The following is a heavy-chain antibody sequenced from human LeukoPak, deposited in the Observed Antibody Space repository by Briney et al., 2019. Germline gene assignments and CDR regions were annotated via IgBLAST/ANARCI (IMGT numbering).Heavy chain of an antibody. CDR1: GYTFTSYG. J-gene: IGHJ4*02. D-gene: IGHD3-22*01. Sequence: ASVKVSCKASGYTFTSYGISWVRQAPGQGLEWMGWISAYNGNTNYAQKLQGRVTMTTDTSTSTAYMELRSLRSDDTAVYYCARDGSYYDSSSYYWACYFDYWGQGTLVTVSS. CDR2: ISAYNGNT. CDR3: ARDGSYYDSSSYYWACYFDY. V-gene: IGHV1-18*01.